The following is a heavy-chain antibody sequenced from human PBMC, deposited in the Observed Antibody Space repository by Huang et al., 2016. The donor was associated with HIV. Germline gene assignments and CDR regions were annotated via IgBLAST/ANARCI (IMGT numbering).Heavy chain of an antibody. V-gene: IGHV1-8*03. D-gene: IGHD3-10*01. CDR3: ARGRFGETYNYYMDV. CDR1: GYTFSTYD. CDR2: MNPKNGNT. Sequence: QVQLVQSGAEVRKPGASVKVSCKAFGYTFSTYDINWVRQATGKGLEWMGYMNPKNGNTGYAQKFQGRVTFTRRTSISTADMELSRLTSEDTAVYYCARGRFGETYNYYMDVWGEGTTVTVS. J-gene: IGHJ6*03.